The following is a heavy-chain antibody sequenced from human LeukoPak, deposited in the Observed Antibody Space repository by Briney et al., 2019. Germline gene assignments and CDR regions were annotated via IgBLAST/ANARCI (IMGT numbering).Heavy chain of an antibody. CDR3: ARSYYYDSSGYYLDY. CDR2: INPSGGST. V-gene: IGHV1-46*01. J-gene: IGHJ4*02. D-gene: IGHD3-22*01. Sequence: ASVKVSCKASGYTFTSYYMHWVRQAPGQGLEWMGIINPSGGSTSYAQKFQGRVTMTRNTSISTAYMELSSLRSEDTAVYYCARSYYYDSSGYYLDYWGQGTLVTVSS. CDR1: GYTFTSYY.